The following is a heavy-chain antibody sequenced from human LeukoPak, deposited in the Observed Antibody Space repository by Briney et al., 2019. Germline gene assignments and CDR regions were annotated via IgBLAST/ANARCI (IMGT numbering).Heavy chain of an antibody. V-gene: IGHV4-30-2*01. CDR3: ASHDYYDSSIIAF. CDR1: GGSISSSSYY. CDR2: IYHSGST. Sequence: SETLSLTCTVSGGSISSSSYYWGWIRQPPGKGLEWSGYIYHSGSTYYNPSLKSRVTISVDRSKNQFSLKLSSVTAADTAVYYCASHDYYDSSIIAFWGQGTLVTVSS. J-gene: IGHJ4*02. D-gene: IGHD3-22*01.